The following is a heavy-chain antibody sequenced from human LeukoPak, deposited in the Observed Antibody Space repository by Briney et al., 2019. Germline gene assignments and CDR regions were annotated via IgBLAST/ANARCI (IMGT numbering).Heavy chain of an antibody. CDR3: AKGGYVTSSCLDY. CDR1: GFTFSSYW. D-gene: IGHD6-13*01. J-gene: IGHJ4*02. Sequence: GGSLRLSCAASGFTFSSYWMSWVRQAPGKGLEWVANIKQDGSEKYYVDSVKGRFTISRDNAKNSLYLQMNSLRAEDTAVYYCAKGGYVTSSCLDYWGQGTLVTVSS. CDR2: IKQDGSEK. V-gene: IGHV3-7*01.